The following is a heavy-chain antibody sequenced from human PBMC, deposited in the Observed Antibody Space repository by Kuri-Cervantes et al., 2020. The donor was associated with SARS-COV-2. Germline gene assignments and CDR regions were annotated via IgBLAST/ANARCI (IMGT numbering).Heavy chain of an antibody. CDR3: ARGALPREAFDI. V-gene: IGHV1-46*01. CDR1: GYTFTDYY. J-gene: IGHJ3*02. D-gene: IGHD1-26*01. CDR2: ITPSGDKT. Sequence: ASVKVSCKTSGYTFTDYYMHWVRQAPGQGLEWMGIITPSGDKTYYAQKFQGRVTITADESTSTAYMELSSLRSEDTAVYYCARGALPREAFDIWGQGTMVTFSS.